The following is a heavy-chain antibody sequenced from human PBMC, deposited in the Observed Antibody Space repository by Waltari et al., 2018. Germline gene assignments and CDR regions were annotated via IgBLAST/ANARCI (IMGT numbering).Heavy chain of an antibody. V-gene: IGHV4-34*01. D-gene: IGHD3-16*02. J-gene: IGHJ4*02. Sequence: QVQLQQWGAGLLKPSETLSLTCAVYGGSFSGYYWSWIRQPPGKGLEWIGEINHSGSTNDNPSLKSRVTISVDTSKNQFSLKLSSVTAADTAVYYCARSLLMITFGGVIAPFDYWGQGTLVTVSS. CDR2: INHSGST. CDR3: ARSLLMITFGGVIAPFDY. CDR1: GGSFSGYY.